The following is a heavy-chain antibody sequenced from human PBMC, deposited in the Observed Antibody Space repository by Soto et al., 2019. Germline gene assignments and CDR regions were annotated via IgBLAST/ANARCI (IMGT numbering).Heavy chain of an antibody. Sequence: SDTLSLTCTVSVGSISSSSYYWGWIRQPPGKGLEWIGSIYYSGSTYYNPSLKSRVTISVDTSKNQFSLKLSSVTAADTAVYYCARHEGTYYDSSGYPYWGQGTLVTVSS. J-gene: IGHJ4*02. D-gene: IGHD3-22*01. V-gene: IGHV4-39*01. CDR2: IYYSGST. CDR3: ARHEGTYYDSSGYPY. CDR1: VGSISSSSYY.